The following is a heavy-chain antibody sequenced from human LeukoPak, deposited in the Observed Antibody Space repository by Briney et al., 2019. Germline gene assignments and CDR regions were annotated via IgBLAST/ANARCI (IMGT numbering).Heavy chain of an antibody. V-gene: IGHV3-7*03. D-gene: IGHD6-13*01. Sequence: QSGGSLRLSCAASGFTFSSYWMSWVRQAPGKGLEWVANIKQDGSEKYYVDSVKGRFTISRDNSKNTLYLQMNSLRAEDTAVYYCATGSVRYSASWYSQEGDYWGQGTLVTVSS. J-gene: IGHJ4*02. CDR3: ATGSVRYSASWYSQEGDY. CDR1: GFTFSSYW. CDR2: IKQDGSEK.